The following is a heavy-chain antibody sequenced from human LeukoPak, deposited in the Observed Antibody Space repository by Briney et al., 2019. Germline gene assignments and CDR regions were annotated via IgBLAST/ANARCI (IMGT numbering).Heavy chain of an antibody. CDR2: IIPILGIA. J-gene: IGHJ2*01. CDR3: ARDLDSSSSEWHFDL. CDR1: GGTFSSYA. Sequence: GASVKVSCKASGGTFSSYAISWVRQAPGQGLEWMGRIIPILGIANYAQKLQGRVTMTTDTSTSTAYMELRSLRSDDTAVYYCARDLDSSSSEWHFDLWGRGTLVTVSS. D-gene: IGHD6-6*01. V-gene: IGHV1-69*04.